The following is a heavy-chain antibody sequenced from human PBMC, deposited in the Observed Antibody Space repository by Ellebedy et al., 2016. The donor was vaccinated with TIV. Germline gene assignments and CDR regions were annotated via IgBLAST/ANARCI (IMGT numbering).Heavy chain of an antibody. Sequence: GGSLRLXXKGSGYSFTSYWIGWVRQMPGKGLEWMVIIYPGDSDTRYSPSFQGQVTISADKSISTAYLQWSSLKASDTAMYYCARRGVATGFADYWGQGTLVTVSS. CDR1: GYSFTSYW. CDR3: ARRGVATGFADY. D-gene: IGHD5-12*01. J-gene: IGHJ4*02. V-gene: IGHV5-51*01. CDR2: IYPGDSDT.